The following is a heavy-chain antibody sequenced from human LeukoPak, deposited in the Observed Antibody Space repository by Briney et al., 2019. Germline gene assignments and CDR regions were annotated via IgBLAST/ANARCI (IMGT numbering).Heavy chain of an antibody. CDR1: GGSISSSNYY. CDR3: ARSDGYGLVGI. CDR2: MYYSGST. D-gene: IGHD3-10*01. J-gene: IGHJ3*02. V-gene: IGHV4-39*07. Sequence: SETLSLTRTVSGGSISSSNYYWGWIRQPPGKRLEWIGNMYYSGSTYYNPSIKSRVTISVDTSKNHFSLKLRSVTAADTAVYYCARSDGYGLVGIWGQGTMVTVSS.